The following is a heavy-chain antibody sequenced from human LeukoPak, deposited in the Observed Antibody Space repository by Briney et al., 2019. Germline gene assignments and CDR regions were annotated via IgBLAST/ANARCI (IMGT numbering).Heavy chain of an antibody. Sequence: ASVKVSCKASGYTFTSYYMHWVRQAPGQGLEWMGIINPSGGSTSYAQKFQGRVTMTRDTSTSTVYMELSSLRSEDTAVYYCARERGGITMIVVVSGAFDIWGQGTTVTVSS. CDR1: GYTFTSYY. D-gene: IGHD3-22*01. V-gene: IGHV1-46*01. CDR2: INPSGGST. J-gene: IGHJ3*02. CDR3: ARERGGITMIVVVSGAFDI.